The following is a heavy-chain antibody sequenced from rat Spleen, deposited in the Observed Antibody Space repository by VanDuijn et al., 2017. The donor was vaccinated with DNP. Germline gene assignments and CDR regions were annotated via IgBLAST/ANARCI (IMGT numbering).Heavy chain of an antibody. V-gene: IGHV5-22*01. Sequence: EVQLVESGGGLVQPGRSMKLSCAASGFTFSNYYMAWVRQAPTKGLEWVAYISYDGGITSYGDSVKGRFTISRDNAKSTLYLQMNSLRSEDMATYYCVRGGYYSSYPYAMDAWGQGTSVTVSS. CDR1: GFTFSNYY. J-gene: IGHJ4*01. CDR2: ISYDGGIT. D-gene: IGHD1-2*01. CDR3: VRGGYYSSYPYAMDA.